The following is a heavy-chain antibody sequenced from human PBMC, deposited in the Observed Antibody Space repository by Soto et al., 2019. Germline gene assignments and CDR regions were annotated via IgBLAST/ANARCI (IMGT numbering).Heavy chain of an antibody. D-gene: IGHD1-26*01. V-gene: IGHV3-33*01. CDR2: IWYDGSNK. CDR3: ASDREVGSYYHYGMDV. J-gene: IGHJ6*02. Sequence: QVQLVESGGGVVQPGRSLRLSCAASGFTFSTYAMHWVRQAPGKGLEWVALIWYDGSNKYYADSVKGRFTISRDNSKNTLYLQMNSLRVEDTAVYYCASDREVGSYYHYGMDVWGLGTTVSVSS. CDR1: GFTFSTYA.